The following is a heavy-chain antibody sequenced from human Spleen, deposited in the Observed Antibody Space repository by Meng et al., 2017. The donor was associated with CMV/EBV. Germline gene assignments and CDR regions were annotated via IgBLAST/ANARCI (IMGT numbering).Heavy chain of an antibody. CDR3: ASAIYYDFWSGSMKEGPKYYYGMDV. CDR1: GLTFSSYW. Sequence: GEALKISCAASGLTFSSYWTHGVRQAPGKGLVWVSRINSDGSSTSYADSVKGRFTISRDNAKNTLYLQMNSLRAEDTAVYYCASAIYYDFWSGSMKEGPKYYYGMDVWGQGTTVTVSS. CDR2: INSDGSST. D-gene: IGHD3-3*01. J-gene: IGHJ6*02. V-gene: IGHV3-74*01.